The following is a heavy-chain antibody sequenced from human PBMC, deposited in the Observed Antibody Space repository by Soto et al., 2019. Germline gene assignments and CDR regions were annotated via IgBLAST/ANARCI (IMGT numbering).Heavy chain of an antibody. CDR2: IIPILGIA. CDR1: GGTFSSYT. CDR3: ARKDYDILTGYYKGAFDI. Sequence: SVKVSCKASGGTFSSYTISWVRQAPGQGLEWMGRIIPILGIANYAQKFQGRVTITADKSTSTAYMELSSLRSEDTAVYYCARKDYDILTGYYKGAFDIWGQGTMVTGSS. D-gene: IGHD3-9*01. V-gene: IGHV1-69*02. J-gene: IGHJ3*02.